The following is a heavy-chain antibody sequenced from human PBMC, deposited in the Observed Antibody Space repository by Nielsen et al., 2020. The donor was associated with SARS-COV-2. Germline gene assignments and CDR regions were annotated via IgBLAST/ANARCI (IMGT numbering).Heavy chain of an antibody. J-gene: IGHJ4*02. D-gene: IGHD6-19*01. V-gene: IGHV1-46*01. CDR3: ARTGSSGWADY. CDR2: INPSGGST. Sequence: WVRQAPGQGLEWMGIINPSGGSTSYAQKFQGRVTMTRDTSTSTVYMELSSLRSEDTAVYYCARTGSSGWADYWGQGTLVTVSS.